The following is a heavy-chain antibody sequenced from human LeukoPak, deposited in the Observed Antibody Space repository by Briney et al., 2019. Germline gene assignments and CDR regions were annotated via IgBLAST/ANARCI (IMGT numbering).Heavy chain of an antibody. V-gene: IGHV1-24*01. J-gene: IGHJ4*02. CDR2: FDPEDGET. CDR1: GCTFTGYY. D-gene: IGHD1-26*01. CDR3: ATEGGSYRRFDY. Sequence: GSVKVSCKASGCTFTGYYMHWVRQAPGKGLEWMGGFDPEDGETIYAQKFQGRVTMTEDTSTDTAYMELSSLRSEDTAVYYCATEGGSYRRFDYWGQGTLVTVSS.